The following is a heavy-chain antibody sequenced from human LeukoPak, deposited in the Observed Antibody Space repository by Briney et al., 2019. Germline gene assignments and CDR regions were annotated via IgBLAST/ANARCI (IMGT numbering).Heavy chain of an antibody. Sequence: GASVKVSCKASGYTFTSYGISWVRQAPGQGLEWMGWISAYNGNTNYAQKLQGRVTMTTDTSTSTAYMELRSLRSDDTAVYYCASDTPLLYPPSDYYYYGMDVWGQGTTVTVSS. D-gene: IGHD2/OR15-2a*01. CDR1: GYTFTSYG. CDR2: ISAYNGNT. V-gene: IGHV1-18*01. CDR3: ASDTPLLYPPSDYYYYGMDV. J-gene: IGHJ6*02.